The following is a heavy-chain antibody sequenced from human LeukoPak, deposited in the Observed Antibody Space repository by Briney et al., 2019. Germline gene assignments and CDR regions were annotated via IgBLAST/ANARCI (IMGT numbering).Heavy chain of an antibody. J-gene: IGHJ3*02. Sequence: SGTLSLTCAVSGGSIISTNWWSWVRQPPGKGLEWIGEVYHSGTTYYNPSLKSRVTISVDESKNHFSLKLSSVTAADTAVYYCASDRIEVDAFDIWGQGTMVTVSS. V-gene: IGHV4-4*02. CDR1: GGSIISTNW. D-gene: IGHD2-15*01. CDR3: ASDRIEVDAFDI. CDR2: VYHSGTT.